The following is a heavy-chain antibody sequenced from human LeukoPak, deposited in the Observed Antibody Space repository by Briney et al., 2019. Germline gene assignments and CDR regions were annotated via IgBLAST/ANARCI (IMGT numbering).Heavy chain of an antibody. CDR1: GYTFTSYA. CDR3: ARLLATPYGLEAFDI. CDR2: INAGNGNT. V-gene: IGHV1-3*01. D-gene: IGHD5-12*01. Sequence: ASVKVSCKASGYTFTSYAMHWVRQAPGQRLEWMGWINAGNGNTKYSQKFEGRVTMTTDTSTSTAYMELRSLRSDDTAVYYCARLLATPYGLEAFDIWGQGTMVTVSS. J-gene: IGHJ3*02.